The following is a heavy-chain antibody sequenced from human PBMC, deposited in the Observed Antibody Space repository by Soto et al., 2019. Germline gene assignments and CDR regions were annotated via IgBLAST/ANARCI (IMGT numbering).Heavy chain of an antibody. Sequence: QVQLVESGGGVVQPGRSLRLSCAASGFTFSSYGMHWVRQAPGKGLEWVAVIWYDGSNKYYADSVKGRFTISRDNSKNTLYLQMNSLRAEDTAVYYCARDGKVGRLVDYWGQGTLVTVSS. CDR2: IWYDGSNK. J-gene: IGHJ4*02. CDR1: GFTFSSYG. V-gene: IGHV3-33*01. D-gene: IGHD6-19*01. CDR3: ARDGKVGRLVDY.